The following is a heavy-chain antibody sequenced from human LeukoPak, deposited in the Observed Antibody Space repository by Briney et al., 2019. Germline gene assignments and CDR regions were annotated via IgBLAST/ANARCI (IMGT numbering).Heavy chain of an antibody. CDR3: ARGPVVPAALSPDAFDI. V-gene: IGHV1-69*08. D-gene: IGHD2-2*01. CDR1: VGTFSSYT. CDR2: IIPILGRT. J-gene: IGHJ3*02. Sequence: SVKVSCKASVGTFSSYTISWGRQTPRQGGEWMGRIIPILGRTNYAQKFQGRVTITADKSTSTAYMELSSLRSEDTAVYYCARGPVVPAALSPDAFDIWGQGTMVTVSS.